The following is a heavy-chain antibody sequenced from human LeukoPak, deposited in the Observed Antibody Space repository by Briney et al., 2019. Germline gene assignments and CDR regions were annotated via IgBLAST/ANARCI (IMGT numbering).Heavy chain of an antibody. Sequence: GGSLRLSCAASGFTFSNAWMSWVRQAPGKGLEWVGRIKSKTDGGTTDYAAPVKGRFTISRDDSKNTLYLQMNSLKTEDTAVYYCTTDPLYDSSGYYYRGRGTWDYWGQGTLVTVSS. CDR2: IKSKTDGGTT. V-gene: IGHV3-15*01. J-gene: IGHJ4*02. D-gene: IGHD3-22*01. CDR1: GFTFSNAW. CDR3: TTDPLYDSSGYYYRGRGTWDY.